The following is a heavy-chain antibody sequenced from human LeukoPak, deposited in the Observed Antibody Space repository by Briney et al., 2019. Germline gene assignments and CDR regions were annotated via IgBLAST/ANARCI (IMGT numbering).Heavy chain of an antibody. V-gene: IGHV3-53*01. CDR2: IYDDGNT. D-gene: IGHD3-3*01. J-gene: IGHJ4*02. CDR1: GFIVSDNY. Sequence: PGGSLRLSCAASGFIVSDNYVGWVRQAPGKGLEWVSVIYDDGNTYYADSVKGRFTISRDTTKNTLWLQMNALRVEDTAVYYCARGLRDHWRGHAGYWGQGILVTVSS. CDR3: ARGLRDHWRGHAGY.